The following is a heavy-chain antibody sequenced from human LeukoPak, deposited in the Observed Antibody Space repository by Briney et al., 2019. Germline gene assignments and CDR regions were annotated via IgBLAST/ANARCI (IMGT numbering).Heavy chain of an antibody. CDR3: ARESIAAAGTDY. CDR1: GGSFSGYY. Sequence: SETLSLTCAVYGGSFSGYYWSWIRQPPGKGLEWIGEINHSGNTNYNPSLKSRVTISVDTSKNQFSLKLSSVTAADTAVYYCARESIAAAGTDYWGQGTLVTVSS. CDR2: INHSGNT. D-gene: IGHD6-13*01. J-gene: IGHJ4*02. V-gene: IGHV4-34*01.